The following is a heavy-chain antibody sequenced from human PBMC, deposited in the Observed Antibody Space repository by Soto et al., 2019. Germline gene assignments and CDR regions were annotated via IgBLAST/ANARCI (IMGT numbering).Heavy chain of an antibody. CDR1: GFIFNNYG. CDR3: TRDADGDLDFDY. J-gene: IGHJ4*02. V-gene: IGHV3-48*02. Sequence: EVQLVESGGGLVQPGGSLRLSCAAYGFIFNNYGLTWVRQAPGKGLEYVSHIDSSAAAKIYADSVRGRFTISRDNAKKSVYLQMNGLSDADTAVYYCTRDADGDLDFDYWGQGTLVTVS. D-gene: IGHD4-17*01. CDR2: IDSSAAAK.